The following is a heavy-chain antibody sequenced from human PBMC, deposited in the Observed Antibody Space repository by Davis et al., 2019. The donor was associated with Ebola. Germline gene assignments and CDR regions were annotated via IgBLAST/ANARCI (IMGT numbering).Heavy chain of an antibody. CDR1: GFTFSSYA. CDR2: ISGSGGST. D-gene: IGHD2-15*01. CDR3: AKGVRWWVPHNWFDP. Sequence: GESLKISCAASGFTFSSYAMSWVRQAPGKGLEWVSAISGSGGSTYYADSVKGRFTISRDNSKNTLYLQMNSLRAEDTAVYYGAKGVRWWVPHNWFDPWGQGTLVTVSS. J-gene: IGHJ5*02. V-gene: IGHV3-23*01.